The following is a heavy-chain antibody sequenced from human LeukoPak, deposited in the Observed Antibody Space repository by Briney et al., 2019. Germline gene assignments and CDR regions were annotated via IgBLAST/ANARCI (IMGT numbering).Heavy chain of an antibody. CDR3: ARFLLAAAGSSFDY. CDR1: GGSFSGYY. Sequence: SETLSLTCAVYGGSFSGYYWSWIRQPPGKGLEWIGEINHSGSTNYNPSLKSRVTISVDTSKNQFSLKLSSVTAADTAVYYCARFLLAAAGSSFDYWGQGTLVTVSS. D-gene: IGHD6-13*01. CDR2: INHSGST. J-gene: IGHJ4*02. V-gene: IGHV4-34*01.